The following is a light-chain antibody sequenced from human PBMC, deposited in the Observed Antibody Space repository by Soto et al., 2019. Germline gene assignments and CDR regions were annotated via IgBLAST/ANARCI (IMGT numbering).Light chain of an antibody. Sequence: EIVMTQSPATLSVSPGERATLSCRASQSVNIYLAWYQQKPGQAPRLLIFGASSRATGIPARFSGSGSGTEFNLTISSLQSEDFAVYYCQQYYSTPWTFGQGTKVEIK. CDR3: QQYYSTPWT. CDR1: QSVNIY. CDR2: GAS. V-gene: IGKV3D-15*01. J-gene: IGKJ1*01.